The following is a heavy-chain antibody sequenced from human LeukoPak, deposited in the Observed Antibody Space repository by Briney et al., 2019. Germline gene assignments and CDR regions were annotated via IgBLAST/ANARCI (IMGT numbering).Heavy chain of an antibody. CDR1: GFTFSTYA. CDR3: AKLIFSGDY. Sequence: GGSLRLSCAASGFTFSTYAMSWVRQAPGKGLEWVSGISGSGSSTYYADSVKGRFTISRDNSKNTLYLQVNSLRAEDPAVYYCAKLIFSGDYWGQGKLVTVSS. J-gene: IGHJ4*02. D-gene: IGHD3-9*01. V-gene: IGHV3-23*01. CDR2: ISGSGSST.